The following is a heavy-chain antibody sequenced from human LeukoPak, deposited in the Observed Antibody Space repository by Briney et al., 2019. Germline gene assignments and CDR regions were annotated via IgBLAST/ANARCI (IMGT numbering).Heavy chain of an antibody. D-gene: IGHD2-15*01. V-gene: IGHV3-23*01. CDR1: PVTFGTSA. Sequence: TGGSLRLSCVGSPVTFGTSAMSWVRQAPGKGLEWVSAVSTGGTNTYYADSVEGRFTIPRDNSKDTLYLHMDSLRVEDTAQYFCARINCSGGTCYDYFDDWGQGTLVTVSS. CDR2: VSTGGTNT. J-gene: IGHJ4*02. CDR3: ARINCSGGTCYDYFDD.